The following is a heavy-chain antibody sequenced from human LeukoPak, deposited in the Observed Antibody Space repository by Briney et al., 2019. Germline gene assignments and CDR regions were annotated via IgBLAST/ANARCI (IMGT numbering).Heavy chain of an antibody. J-gene: IGHJ4*02. Sequence: GGSLRLSCAASGFSLRTSWMSWVRQAPGKGLEWVGNIKQDGSEKNYVDSVKGRFTISGDNAKNSLYLQMNSLRAEDTAVYYCAKDGGGPLDWGQGTLVTVSS. CDR1: GFSLRTSW. CDR2: IKQDGSEK. D-gene: IGHD3-10*01. V-gene: IGHV3-7*04. CDR3: AKDGGGPLD.